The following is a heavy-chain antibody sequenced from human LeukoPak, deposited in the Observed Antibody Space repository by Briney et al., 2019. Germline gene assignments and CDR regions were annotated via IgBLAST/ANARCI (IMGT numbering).Heavy chain of an antibody. CDR2: IYIGGST. Sequence: GGSLRLSCAASGFTVSSNYMSWVRQAPGKGLEWVSSIYIGGSTYYADSVKGRFTISRDNPNNTLYLQMHGLRAEDTAVYYCARKISRFGIWGQGTLVTVSS. CDR3: ARKISRFGI. J-gene: IGHJ4*02. D-gene: IGHD3-16*01. V-gene: IGHV3-66*01. CDR1: GFTVSSNY.